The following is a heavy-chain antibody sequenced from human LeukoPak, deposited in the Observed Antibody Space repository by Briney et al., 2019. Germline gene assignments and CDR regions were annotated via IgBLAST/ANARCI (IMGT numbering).Heavy chain of an antibody. D-gene: IGHD3-22*01. V-gene: IGHV3-48*04. CDR1: GFTFSSYS. CDR3: ARVPVRYDSSGYYFD. CDR2: ISSSSSTI. J-gene: IGHJ4*02. Sequence: GGSLRLSCAASGFTFSSYSMDWVRQAPGKGLEWVSYISSSSSTIYYADSVKGRFTISRDNAKNSLYLQMNSLRAEDTAVYYCARVPVRYDSSGYYFDWGQGTLVTVSS.